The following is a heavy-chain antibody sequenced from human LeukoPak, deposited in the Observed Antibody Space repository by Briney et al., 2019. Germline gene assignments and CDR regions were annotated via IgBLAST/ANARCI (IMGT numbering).Heavy chain of an antibody. Sequence: PGGSLRLSCLASGFTFGTTGMHWVRQAPGKGLEWVAFIRNDGSQTYYIDSVRGRFTISRDHSKNTLSLQMNSLRGEDTAVYYCAKEGKLQVAGVFQYWGQGTLVIVS. CDR3: AKEGKLQVAGVFQY. J-gene: IGHJ4*02. CDR2: IRNDGSQT. V-gene: IGHV3-30*02. D-gene: IGHD6-19*01. CDR1: GFTFGTTG.